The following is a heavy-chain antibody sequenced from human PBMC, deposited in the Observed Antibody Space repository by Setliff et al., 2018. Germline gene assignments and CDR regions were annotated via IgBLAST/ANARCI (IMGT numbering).Heavy chain of an antibody. CDR2: ISAYTGNT. CDR1: GYTFTNYG. J-gene: IGHJ4*02. D-gene: IGHD2-2*01. Sequence: ASVKVSCKASGYTFTNYGINWVRQAPGQGLEWMGWISAYTGNTNYAQKLQGRVTLTTDTSTSTAYMEVRSLTSDDTAVYYCARLVRYCTRISCQRTPGAEYWGQGTLVTVSS. CDR3: ARLVRYCTRISCQRTPGAEY. V-gene: IGHV1-18*01.